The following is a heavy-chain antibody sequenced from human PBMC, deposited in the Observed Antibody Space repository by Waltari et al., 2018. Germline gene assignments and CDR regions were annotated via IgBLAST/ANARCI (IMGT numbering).Heavy chain of an antibody. CDR2: FDASDNL. J-gene: IGHJ4*02. V-gene: IGHV3-53*01. CDR1: GFAVNNYY. D-gene: IGHD5-18*01. Sequence: EVQLMESGGRLIHPGGSLRLSCSASGFAVNNYYMTWVRQPPGKGLEWVSLFDASDNLYYTTSVKGRFAISRDNSKNTVHLQIDRLTDEDTALYFCARVNRLQGYSFGYFFDLWGQGTHVTVSS. CDR3: ARVNRLQGYSFGYFFDL.